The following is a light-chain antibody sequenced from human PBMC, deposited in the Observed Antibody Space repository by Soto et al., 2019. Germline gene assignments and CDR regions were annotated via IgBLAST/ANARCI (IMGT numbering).Light chain of an antibody. V-gene: IGKV3-15*01. CDR1: QSVTNN. Sequence: IVMTQSPATLSVSPGETATLSCRASQSVTNNLAWYQQKPGQAPRLLIYAASTRFTAIPARFSGTRSGTEFTLTISRLQAEDFAVYYCLYYNNWPLPVGGGTKVEI. CDR2: AAS. J-gene: IGKJ4*02. CDR3: LYYNNWPLP.